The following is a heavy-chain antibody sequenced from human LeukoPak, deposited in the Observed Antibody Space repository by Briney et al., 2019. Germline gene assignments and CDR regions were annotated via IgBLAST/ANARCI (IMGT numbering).Heavy chain of an antibody. CDR1: GYTFANYA. CDR2: ISDYNSNT. CDR3: ARGGHYISGQGVFDY. Sequence: GASVKVSCKASGYTFANYAMSWVRQAPGQGLEWMGWISDYNSNTNYAQKLQGRVTMTTDTSTSTAYMELRSLRSDDTAIYYCARGGHYISGQGVFDYWGQGTLVTVSS. J-gene: IGHJ4*02. V-gene: IGHV1-18*01. D-gene: IGHD6-19*01.